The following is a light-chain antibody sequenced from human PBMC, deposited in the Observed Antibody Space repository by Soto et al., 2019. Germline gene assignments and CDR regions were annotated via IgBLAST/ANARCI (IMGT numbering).Light chain of an antibody. CDR1: QSLSSSS. CDR2: GAS. V-gene: IGKV3-20*01. CDR3: QQYVSSHT. Sequence: LQQSPGILYLSTRETGSPSCGASQSLSSSSLAWYQQKVGRAPRVHIYGASNRATGIPDRLSGSGSGTDFTLTITRVEAEDFGVYYCQQYVSSHTFGQGTRLEIK. J-gene: IGKJ5*01.